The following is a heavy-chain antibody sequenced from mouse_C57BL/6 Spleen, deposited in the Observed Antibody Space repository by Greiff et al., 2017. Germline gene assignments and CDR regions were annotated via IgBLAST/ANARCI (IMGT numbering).Heavy chain of an antibody. V-gene: IGHV5-4*03. CDR2: ISDGGSYT. CDR1: GFTFSSYA. Sequence: EVKVVESGGGLVKPGGSLKLSCAASGFTFSSYAMSWVRQTPEKRLEWVATISDGGSYTYYPDNVKGRFTISRDNAKNNLYLQMSHLKSEDTAMYYCARGYYGREYFDYWGQGTTLTVSS. J-gene: IGHJ2*01. D-gene: IGHD1-1*01. CDR3: ARGYYGREYFDY.